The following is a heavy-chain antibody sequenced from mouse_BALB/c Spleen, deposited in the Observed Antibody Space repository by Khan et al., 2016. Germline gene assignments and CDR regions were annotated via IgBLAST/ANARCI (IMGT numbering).Heavy chain of an antibody. D-gene: IGHD2-14*01. Sequence: VQLQESGAELAKPGASVKMSCKASGYTFTSYWMHWVKQRPGQGLEWIGYINPSTGYTEYNQKFKDKATLTADKSSSTAYMQLSSLTSEDSAVDYCARYYRYDLYYYAMDYWGQGTSVTVSS. J-gene: IGHJ4*01. CDR2: INPSTGYT. CDR3: ARYYRYDLYYYAMDY. CDR1: GYTFTSYW. V-gene: IGHV1-7*01.